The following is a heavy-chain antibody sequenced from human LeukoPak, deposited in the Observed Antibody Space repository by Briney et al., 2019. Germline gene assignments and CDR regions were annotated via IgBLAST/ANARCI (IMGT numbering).Heavy chain of an antibody. CDR1: GFTFSGYW. V-gene: IGHV3-30*02. Sequence: GGSLRLSCAASGFTFSGYWMHWVRQAPGKGLERVALIRYDESNKFYADSVKGRFTISRDNSKNTLFLQMNSLRAEDTAVYYCATMQWLEGVDWFDPWGQGTLVTVSS. CDR2: IRYDESNK. D-gene: IGHD6-19*01. J-gene: IGHJ5*02. CDR3: ATMQWLEGVDWFDP.